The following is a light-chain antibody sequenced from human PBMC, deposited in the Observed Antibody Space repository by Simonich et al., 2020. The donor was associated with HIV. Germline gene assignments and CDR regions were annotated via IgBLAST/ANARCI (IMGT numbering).Light chain of an antibody. CDR3: QQYYNTHRT. V-gene: IGKV4-1*01. J-gene: IGKJ1*01. Sequence: DIVLTQSPASLAVSLGERATINWKSSQIVLYSSNNKNYLAWYQQKPGQPPKLLIYRASTRESGVPDRFSGSGSGTDFTLPINSLQAEDVAVYYCQQYYNTHRTFGQGTKVEIK. CDR1: QIVLYSSNNKNY. CDR2: RAS.